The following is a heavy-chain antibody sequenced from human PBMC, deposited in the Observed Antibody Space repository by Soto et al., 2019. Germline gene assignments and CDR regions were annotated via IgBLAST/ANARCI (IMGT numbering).Heavy chain of an antibody. J-gene: IGHJ5*01. CDR1: GGSISTSSYF. V-gene: IGHV4-39*02. CDR2: IYYTGGT. CDR3: ASGEYSSSHNWFDS. D-gene: IGHD6-6*01. Sequence: SETMSLTCTVSGGSISTSSYFWGWIRQPPGKGLEWIGSIYYTGGTYYYPSLKSRVTISVDTSKNHFSLRLSSVTAADTAVYYCASGEYSSSHNWFDSWGQGTLVTVSS.